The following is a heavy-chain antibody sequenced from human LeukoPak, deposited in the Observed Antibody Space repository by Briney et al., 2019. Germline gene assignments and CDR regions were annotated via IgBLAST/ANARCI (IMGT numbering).Heavy chain of an antibody. V-gene: IGHV1-46*01. CDR3: ARDGAHCSSTSCYISGWFDP. D-gene: IGHD2-2*02. CDR2: INPSGGST. J-gene: IGHJ5*02. Sequence: ASVKVSCKASGYTFTSYYMHWVRQAPGQGLEWMGIINPSGGSTSYAQRFQGRVTMTRDTSTSTVYMELSSLRSEDTAVYYCARDGAHCSSTSCYISGWFDPWGQETLVTVSS. CDR1: GYTFTSYY.